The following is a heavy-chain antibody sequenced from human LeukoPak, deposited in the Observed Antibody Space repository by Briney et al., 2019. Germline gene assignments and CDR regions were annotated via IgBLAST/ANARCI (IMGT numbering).Heavy chain of an antibody. V-gene: IGHV4-61*02. Sequence: PSETLSLTCAVSGDSISSATHYWSWTRQPAGKGLEWIGRIYSSGSTNYNPSLKSRASISVDTSKNQFSLKLSSVTAADTAVYYCARFLNWVFDNWGQGTPVTVSS. J-gene: IGHJ4*02. CDR3: ARFLNWVFDN. CDR2: IYSSGST. D-gene: IGHD7-27*01. CDR1: GDSISSATHY.